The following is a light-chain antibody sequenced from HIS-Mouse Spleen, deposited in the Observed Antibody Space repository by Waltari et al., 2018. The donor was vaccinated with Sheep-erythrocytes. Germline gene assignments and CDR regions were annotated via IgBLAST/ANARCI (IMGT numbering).Light chain of an antibody. CDR2: KDS. CDR1: ALPKQY. Sequence: SYELTQPPSVSVSPGQTARITCSGDALPKQYAYWYQQKPGQAPVVVIYKDSERPSGIPERFSGSSSGTTDTLTISGVQAEDEADYYCQSADSSGTYVFGTGTKVTVL. CDR3: QSADSSGTYV. J-gene: IGLJ1*01. V-gene: IGLV3-25*03.